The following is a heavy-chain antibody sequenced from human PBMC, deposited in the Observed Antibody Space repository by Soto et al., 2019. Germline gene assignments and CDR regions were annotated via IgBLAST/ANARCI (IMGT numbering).Heavy chain of an antibody. V-gene: IGHV3-30*03. CDR2: ISYDGSNK. CDR1: AFTLSSHG. D-gene: IGHD2-2*02. Sequence: LSCAASAFTLSSHGMHWVRQAPGKGLEWVAVISYDGSNKYYADSVRGRFTISRDNSKNTLFLQMNSLRPEDTAVYYCARGAEYQLLDRDYFYGMDVWGQGTTVTVSS. J-gene: IGHJ6*02. CDR3: ARGAEYQLLDRDYFYGMDV.